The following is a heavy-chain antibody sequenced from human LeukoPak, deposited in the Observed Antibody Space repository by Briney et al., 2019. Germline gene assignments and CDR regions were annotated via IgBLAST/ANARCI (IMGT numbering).Heavy chain of an antibody. V-gene: IGHV3-23*01. CDR3: AKVSITMVRGVINWFDP. D-gene: IGHD3-10*01. Sequence: GGSLRLSCAASGFTFSSYAMSWVRQAPGKGLEWVSAISGSGGSTYYADSVKGRFTISRDNSKNTLYLQMNSLRAADTAVYYCAKVSITMVRGVINWFDPWGQGTLVTVSS. CDR2: ISGSGGST. J-gene: IGHJ5*02. CDR1: GFTFSSYA.